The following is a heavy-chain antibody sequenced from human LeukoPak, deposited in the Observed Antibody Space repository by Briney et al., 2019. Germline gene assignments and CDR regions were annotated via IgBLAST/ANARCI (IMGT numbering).Heavy chain of an antibody. CDR3: ARRFAGSLYCYYYGMDV. V-gene: IGHV5-10-1*01. CDR1: GYSFTSYW. CDR2: IDPSDSYT. D-gene: IGHD3-10*01. Sequence: GESLKISCKGSGYSFTSYWISWVRQMPGKGLEWMGRIDPSDSYTNYSPSFQGHVTISADKSISTAYLQWSSLKASDTAMYYCARRFAGSLYCYYYGMDVWGQGTTVTVSS. J-gene: IGHJ6*02.